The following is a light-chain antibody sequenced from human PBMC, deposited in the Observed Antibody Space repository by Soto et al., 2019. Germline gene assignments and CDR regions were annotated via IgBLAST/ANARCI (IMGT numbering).Light chain of an antibody. V-gene: IGLV2-11*01. CDR1: SSDVGGYNY. Sequence: QSVLTQPRSVSGSPGQSVTISCTVTSSDVGGYNYVSWYQQHPGKAPKLMIYDVSKRPSGVPDRFSGFKSGNTASLTISGLQAEDEADYSCCSHAGTYIYVFGTGTKLTVL. CDR3: CSHAGTYIYV. J-gene: IGLJ1*01. CDR2: DVS.